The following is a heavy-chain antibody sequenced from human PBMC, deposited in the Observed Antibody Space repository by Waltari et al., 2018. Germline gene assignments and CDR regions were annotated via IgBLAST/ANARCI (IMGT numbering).Heavy chain of an antibody. Sequence: QVQLVESGGGLVKPGGSLRLSCTDTGFSFSDYYLRLIRQAPGKGLEWISYMDSGGSAIHYADSLEGRFTISRDNAKNSLYLQMISLRADDTAVYYCARAREHSSDFWNGYSYYFDQWGQGTLVTVSS. CDR3: ARAREHSSDFWNGYSYYFDQ. CDR2: MDSGGSAI. J-gene: IGHJ4*02. D-gene: IGHD3-3*01. V-gene: IGHV3-11*01. CDR1: GFSFSDYY.